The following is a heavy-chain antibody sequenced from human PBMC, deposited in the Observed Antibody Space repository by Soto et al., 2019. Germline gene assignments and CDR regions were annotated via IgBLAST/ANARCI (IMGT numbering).Heavy chain of an antibody. Sequence: GASVKVSCKASGGTFSSYAISWVRQAPGQGLEWMGGIIPIFGTANYAQKFQGRVTITADESTSTAYMELSSLRSEDTAVYYCASNPGYSSSWRVFDPWGQGTLVTVSS. CDR2: IIPIFGTA. D-gene: IGHD6-13*01. CDR1: GGTFSSYA. J-gene: IGHJ5*02. CDR3: ASNPGYSSSWRVFDP. V-gene: IGHV1-69*13.